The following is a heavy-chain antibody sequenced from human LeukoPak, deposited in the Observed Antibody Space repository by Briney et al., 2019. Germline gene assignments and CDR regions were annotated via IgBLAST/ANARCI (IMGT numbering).Heavy chain of an antibody. CDR2: ISGSGGST. V-gene: IGHV3-23*01. Sequence: GGSLRLSCAASGFTFSSYAMSWVRQAPGKWLEWVSAISGSGGSTYYADSVKGRFTISRDNSKNTLYLQMNSLRAEDTAVYYCAKSQWYKVVVITTPAKWGQGTLVTVSS. D-gene: IGHD3-22*01. CDR1: GFTFSSYA. CDR3: AKSQWYKVVVITTPAK. J-gene: IGHJ4*02.